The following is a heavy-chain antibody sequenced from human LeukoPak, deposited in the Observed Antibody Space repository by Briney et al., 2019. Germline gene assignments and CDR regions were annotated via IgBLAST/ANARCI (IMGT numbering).Heavy chain of an antibody. CDR1: GFTFDDYA. CDR3: AKTTSVYGSGDDYSDATNWFDP. J-gene: IGHJ5*02. D-gene: IGHD3-10*01. Sequence: PGGSLRLSCAASGFTFDDYAMHWVRQAPGKGLEWVSGISWNSGSIGYADSVKGRFTISRDNAKNSLYLQMNSLRAEDTALYYCAKTTSVYGSGDDYSDATNWFDPWGQGTLVTVSS. V-gene: IGHV3-9*01. CDR2: ISWNSGSI.